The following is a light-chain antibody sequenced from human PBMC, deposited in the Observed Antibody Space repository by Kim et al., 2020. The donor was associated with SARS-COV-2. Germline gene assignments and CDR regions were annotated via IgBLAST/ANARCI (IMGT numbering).Light chain of an antibody. J-gene: IGLJ2*01. CDR3: QSADSSGTYLGV. Sequence: GQTARITCAGEALQEQYAYWYQQKPGQAPVLVIYKDSERTSGIPERFSGSSSETTVTLTISGVQAEDEADYYCQSADSSGTYLGVFGGGTQLTVL. CDR2: KDS. V-gene: IGLV3-25*03. CDR1: ALQEQY.